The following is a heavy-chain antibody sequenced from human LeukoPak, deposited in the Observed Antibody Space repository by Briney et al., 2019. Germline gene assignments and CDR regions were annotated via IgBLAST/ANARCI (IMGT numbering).Heavy chain of an antibody. CDR1: GGSISSNDYY. J-gene: IGHJ6*03. CDR2: IYYSGST. D-gene: IGHD2-2*01. CDR3: ARVVPAASRYMDV. V-gene: IGHV4-39*07. Sequence: PSETLSLTCTVSGGSISSNDYYWDWIRQPPGMGLEYIGSIYYSGSTYYNPSLKSRVTISVDTSKNQFSLKLSSVTAADTAVYYCARVVPAASRYMDVWGKGTTVTVSS.